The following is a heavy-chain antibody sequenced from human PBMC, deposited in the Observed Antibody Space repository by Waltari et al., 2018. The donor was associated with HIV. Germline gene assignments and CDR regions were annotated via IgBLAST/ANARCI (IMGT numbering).Heavy chain of an antibody. J-gene: IGHJ4*02. D-gene: IGHD3-9*01. CDR3: TTSYYDILTGYWWFDY. CDR1: GFTFSNAW. V-gene: IGHV3-15*01. CDR2: IKSKTDGGTT. Sequence: EVQLVESGGGLVKPGGSIRLSCAASGFTFSNAWMSWVRQAPGKGLEWVGRIKSKTDGGTTDYAAPVKGRFTISRDDSKNTLYLQMNSLKTEDTAVYYCTTSYYDILTGYWWFDYWGQGTLVTVSS.